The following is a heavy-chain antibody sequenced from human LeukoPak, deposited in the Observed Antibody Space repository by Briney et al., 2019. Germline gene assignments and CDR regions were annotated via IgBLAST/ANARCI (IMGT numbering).Heavy chain of an antibody. D-gene: IGHD3-10*01. CDR1: GFTFDDCG. CDR2: INWNGGSI. V-gene: IGHV3-20*04. CDR3: ARQRITMVRGVIRYLDY. J-gene: IGHJ4*02. Sequence: PGGSLRLSCAASGFTFDDCGMSWVRQPPGKGLEWVSGINWNGGSIGYADSVKGRFTISRDNAKNSLYLQMNSLRAEDTAVYYCARQRITMVRGVIRYLDYWGQGTLVTVSS.